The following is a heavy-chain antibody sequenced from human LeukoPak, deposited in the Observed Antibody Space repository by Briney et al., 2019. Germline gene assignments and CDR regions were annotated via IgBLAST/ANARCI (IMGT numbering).Heavy chain of an antibody. J-gene: IGHJ5*02. Sequence: ASETLSLTCTVSGGSISSGGYYWSWIRQHPGKGLEWIGHIYYSGSTYYNPSLKSRVTISVDTSKNQFSLKLSSVTAADTAVYYCAREYYASSGSPNWFDPWGQGTLVTVSS. V-gene: IGHV4-31*03. CDR3: AREYYASSGSPNWFDP. CDR2: IYYSGST. CDR1: GGSISSGGYY. D-gene: IGHD3-22*01.